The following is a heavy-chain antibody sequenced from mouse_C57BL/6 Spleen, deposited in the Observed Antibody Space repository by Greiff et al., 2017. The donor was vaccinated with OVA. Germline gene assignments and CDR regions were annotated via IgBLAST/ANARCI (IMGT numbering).Heavy chain of an antibody. CDR3: ARHLAWFAY. Sequence: EVQLVESGGDLVKPGGSLQLSCAASGFTFSSYGMSWVRQTPDKRLEWVATLSSGGSYTYYPDSVKGRFTISRDNAKNTLYLQMSSLKSEDTAMYYCARHLAWFAYWGQGTLVTVSA. CDR2: LSSGGSYT. CDR1: GFTFSSYG. V-gene: IGHV5-6*01. J-gene: IGHJ3*01.